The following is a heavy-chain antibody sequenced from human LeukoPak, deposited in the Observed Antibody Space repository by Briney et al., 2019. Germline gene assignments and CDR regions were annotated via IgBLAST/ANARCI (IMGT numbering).Heavy chain of an antibody. CDR2: INPSGGST. CDR3: ATSYGDPPTGDY. V-gene: IGHV1-46*01. CDR1: GYSFTNFH. Sequence: ASVKVSCKAAGYSFTNFHINWVRQAPGQGLEWMGIINPSGGSTSYAQKFQGRVTMTRDMSTSTVYMELSSLRSEDTAVYYCATSYGDPPTGDYWGQGTLVTVSS. J-gene: IGHJ4*02. D-gene: IGHD4-17*01.